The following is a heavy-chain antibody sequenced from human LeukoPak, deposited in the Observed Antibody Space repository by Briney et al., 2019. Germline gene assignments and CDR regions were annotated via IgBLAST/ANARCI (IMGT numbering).Heavy chain of an antibody. CDR1: GFTFDDYA. V-gene: IGHV3-9*01. CDR2: ISWNSGSI. D-gene: IGHD6-19*01. Sequence: GGSLGLSCAASGFTFDDYAMHWVRQAPGKGLEWVSGISWNSGSIGYADSVKGRFTISRDNSKNTLYLQMNSLRAEDTAVYYCAKDTSAGTRYFDYWGQGTLVTVSS. J-gene: IGHJ4*02. CDR3: AKDTSAGTRYFDY.